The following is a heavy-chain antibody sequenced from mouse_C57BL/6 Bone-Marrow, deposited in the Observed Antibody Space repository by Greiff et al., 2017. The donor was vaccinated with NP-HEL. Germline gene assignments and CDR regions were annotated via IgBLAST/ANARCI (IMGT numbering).Heavy chain of an antibody. CDR3: VHITTGVAIRGYFAMCY. Sequence: VQLQQSGAELAKPGASVKLSCKASGYTFTSYWMHWVKQRPGQGLEWIGYINPSSGYTKYNQKFKDKATLTADKSSSTAYMQLSSLTYEDSAVYFCVHITTGVAIRGYFAMCYWGQGASVTVSS. V-gene: IGHV1-7*01. CDR1: GYTFTSYW. D-gene: IGHD1-1*01. J-gene: IGHJ4*01. CDR2: INPSSGYT.